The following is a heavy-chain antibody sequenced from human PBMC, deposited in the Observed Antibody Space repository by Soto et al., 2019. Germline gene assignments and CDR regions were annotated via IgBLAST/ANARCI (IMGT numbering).Heavy chain of an antibody. CDR3: ARCYCSVGSCYTCWHFDL. CDR1: GYTFNNYG. CDR2: IGPYNGNT. V-gene: IGHV1-18*01. Sequence: QVQLVQSGAEVKKPGASVMVSCKASGYTFNNYGISWVRQAPGQGLEWMGWIGPYNGNTDHAQNFQGRVTMTTDTSTNTAYMELRSLRSDDTALYYCARCYCSVGSCYTCWHFDLWGRGTLVTVSS. D-gene: IGHD2-15*01. J-gene: IGHJ2*01.